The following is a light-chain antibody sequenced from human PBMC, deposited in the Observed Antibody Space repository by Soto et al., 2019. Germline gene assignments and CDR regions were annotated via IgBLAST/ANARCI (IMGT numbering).Light chain of an antibody. Sequence: EIVLTQSPVTLSLSPGERATLSCRASQSVRSSYLAWYQQKPGQAPRLLIYGASTRATGIPDRFSGSGSGTDFTLTISRLEPEDFAVYYCQQYGKLPITFGQGTRLEI. CDR3: QQYGKLPIT. V-gene: IGKV3-20*01. CDR1: QSVRSSY. CDR2: GAS. J-gene: IGKJ5*01.